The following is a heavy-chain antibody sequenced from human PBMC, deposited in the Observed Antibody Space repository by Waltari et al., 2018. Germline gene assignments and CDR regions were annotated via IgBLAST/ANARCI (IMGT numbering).Heavy chain of an antibody. J-gene: IGHJ4*02. CDR3: ASDRGRGLYLDS. Sequence: QVQLQESGPALVKPSGTLSLTCTVPGHSISNTFFWSWVRQSPGKGLEWIGQVQQSGRSNYNPSLESRVTVSMDTSKSQFSLRVTSVTAADTAIYYCASDRGRGLYLDSWGQGTLVTVSP. CDR2: VQQSGRS. D-gene: IGHD2-15*01. CDR1: GHSISNTFF. V-gene: IGHV4-4*02.